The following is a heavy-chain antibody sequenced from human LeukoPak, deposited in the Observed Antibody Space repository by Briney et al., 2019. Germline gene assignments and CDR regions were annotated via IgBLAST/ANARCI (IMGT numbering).Heavy chain of an antibody. J-gene: IGHJ4*02. CDR2: ISSSSYI. V-gene: IGHV3-69-1*01. D-gene: IGHD6-13*01. Sequence: GGSLRLSCAASGFTFDDYGMSWVRQAPGKGLEWVSSISSSSYIYYADSVKGRFTISRDNAKNSLYLQMNSLRAEDTAVYYCAKGAAGFDYWGQGTLVTVSS. CDR3: AKGAAGFDY. CDR1: GFTFDDYG.